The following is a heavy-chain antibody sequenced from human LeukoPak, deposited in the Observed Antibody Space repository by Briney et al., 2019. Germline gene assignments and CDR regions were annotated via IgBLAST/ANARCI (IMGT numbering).Heavy chain of an antibody. J-gene: IGHJ5*02. Sequence: SETLSLTCTVSGGSIRSYYWSWIRQPPGKGLEWIGYIYSSGSTNYNPSLKSRVTISVDTSKNQFSLKLSSVTAADTAVYYCARAVEQLVDWFDPWGQGTLVTVSS. V-gene: IGHV4-59*08. CDR3: ARAVEQLVDWFDP. CDR1: GGSIRSYY. D-gene: IGHD6-6*01. CDR2: IYSSGST.